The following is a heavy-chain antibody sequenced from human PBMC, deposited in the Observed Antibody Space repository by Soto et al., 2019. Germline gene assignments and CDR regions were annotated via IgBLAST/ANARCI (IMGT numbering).Heavy chain of an antibody. CDR3: ARGRRMGYYGSGSDDFDY. J-gene: IGHJ4*02. CDR1: GGSISSGDYY. Sequence: QVQLQESGPGLVKPSQTLSLTCTVSGGSISSGDYYWSWIRQPPGKGLEWIGYIYYSGSTYYNPCRKSRVTIPVDTSKNQFSLKLSSVTAADTAVYYCARGRRMGYYGSGSDDFDYWGQGTLVTVSS. V-gene: IGHV4-30-4*01. CDR2: IYYSGST. D-gene: IGHD3-10*01.